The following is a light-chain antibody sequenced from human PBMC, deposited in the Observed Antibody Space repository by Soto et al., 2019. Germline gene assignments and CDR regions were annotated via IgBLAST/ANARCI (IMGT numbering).Light chain of an antibody. CDR2: DAS. Sequence: EIVFTQSPATLSFSPGESATLSCRASQSVGTFLAWYQHKPGQAPRLLILDASTRATGVPPRFSGSKSGTDFTLTISRLEPEDFAVYYCQQRRTWPLTFGGGTKVDIK. CDR1: QSVGTF. CDR3: QQRRTWPLT. J-gene: IGKJ4*01. V-gene: IGKV3-11*01.